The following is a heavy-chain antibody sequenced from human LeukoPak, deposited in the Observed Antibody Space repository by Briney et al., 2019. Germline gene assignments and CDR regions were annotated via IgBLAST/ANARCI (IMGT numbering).Heavy chain of an antibody. J-gene: IGHJ6*02. D-gene: IGHD6-13*01. V-gene: IGHV1-2*02. CDR3: ARSWYGMDV. Sequence: ASVKVSCKASGYTFTGSRMQWARQAPGQGLEWMGWINPSNGDTNSEQKFQGRVTMTRDTSLSTVDMELSRLTSDDTAVYYCARSWYGMDVWGQGTTVIVSS. CDR2: INPSNGDT. CDR1: GYTFTGSR.